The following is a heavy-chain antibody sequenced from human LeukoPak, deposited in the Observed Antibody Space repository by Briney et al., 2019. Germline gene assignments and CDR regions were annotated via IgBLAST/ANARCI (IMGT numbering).Heavy chain of an antibody. CDR3: ARDRGYCTNGVCYTDNWFDP. V-gene: IGHV4-59*12. CDR2: IYYSGST. D-gene: IGHD2-8*01. Sequence: SETLSLTCTVSGGSISNYYWSWIRQPPGKGLEWIGYIYYSGSTNYNPSLKSRVTISVDTSSNQFSLKLRSVTAADTAVYYCARDRGYCTNGVCYTDNWFDPWGQGTLVTVSS. J-gene: IGHJ5*02. CDR1: GGSISNYY.